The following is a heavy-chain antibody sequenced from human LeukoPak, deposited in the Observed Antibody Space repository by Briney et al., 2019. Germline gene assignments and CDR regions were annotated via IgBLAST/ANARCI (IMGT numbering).Heavy chain of an antibody. CDR1: GGTFSSYA. Sequence: GSSVKVSCKASGGTFSSYAISWVRQAPGQGLEWMGGIIPIFGTANYAQKFQGRVTITADESTSTAYMELSSLRPEDTAVYYCASPYCSSTSCYGGPFDYWGQGTLVTVSS. CDR3: ASPYCSSTSCYGGPFDY. V-gene: IGHV1-69*01. CDR2: IIPIFGTA. D-gene: IGHD2-2*01. J-gene: IGHJ4*02.